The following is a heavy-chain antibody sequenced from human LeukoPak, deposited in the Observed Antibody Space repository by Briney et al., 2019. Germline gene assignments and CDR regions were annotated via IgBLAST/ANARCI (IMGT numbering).Heavy chain of an antibody. CDR3: TTGPFYGDYYFDY. CDR1: GFTFSNAW. J-gene: IGHJ4*02. CDR2: IKGKTDGGTT. V-gene: IGHV3-15*01. D-gene: IGHD4-17*01. Sequence: GGSLRLSCAASGFTFSNAWMSWVRQAPGKGLEWVGRIKGKTDGGTTDYAAPVKGRFTISRDDSKNTLYLQMNSLKTEDTAVYYCTTGPFYGDYYFDYWGQGTLVTVSS.